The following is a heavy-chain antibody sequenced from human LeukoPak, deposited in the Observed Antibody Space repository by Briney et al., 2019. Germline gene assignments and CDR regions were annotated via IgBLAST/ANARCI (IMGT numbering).Heavy chain of an antibody. Sequence: TGGSLRLSCAASGFTFSAYWMHWVRQSPGKGLVWVSRINSDGSSTSYADSVKGRFTISRDIPKNTLYLQMNSLRAEDTAVYYCARVATTSSKWSLDYWGQGTLVTVSS. J-gene: IGHJ4*02. CDR2: INSDGSST. D-gene: IGHD2-2*01. V-gene: IGHV3-74*01. CDR1: GFTFSAYW. CDR3: ARVATTSSKWSLDY.